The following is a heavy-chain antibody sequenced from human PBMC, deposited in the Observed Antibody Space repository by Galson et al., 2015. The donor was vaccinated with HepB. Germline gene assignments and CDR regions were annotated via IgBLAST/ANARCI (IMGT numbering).Heavy chain of an antibody. CDR3: ASWGYDFWSGFPGDYYYGMDV. J-gene: IGHJ6*02. CDR2: MNPNSGNT. CDR1: GYTFTSYD. V-gene: IGHV1-8*01. Sequence: SVKVSCKASGYTFTSYDINWVRQATGQGLEWMGWMNPNSGNTGYAQKFQVRVTMTRNTSISTAYMELSSLRSEDTAVYYCASWGYDFWSGFPGDYYYGMDVWGQGTTVTVSS. D-gene: IGHD3-3*01.